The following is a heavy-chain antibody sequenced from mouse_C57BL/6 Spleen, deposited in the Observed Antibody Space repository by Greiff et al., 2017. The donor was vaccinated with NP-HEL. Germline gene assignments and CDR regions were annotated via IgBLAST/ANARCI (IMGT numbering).Heavy chain of an antibody. CDR3: ARDRCYPGY. CDR2: ISYDGSN. V-gene: IGHV3-6*01. D-gene: IGHD2-12*01. J-gene: IGHJ2*01. CDR1: GYSITSGYY. Sequence: EVQLQESGPGLVKPSQSLSLTCSVTGYSITSGYYWHWIRQFPGNKLEWMGYISYDGSNYYNPSLKNRITITRDTSKNQFLLKLNSVTTEDTATYYCARDRCYPGYWGKGTTLTVSS.